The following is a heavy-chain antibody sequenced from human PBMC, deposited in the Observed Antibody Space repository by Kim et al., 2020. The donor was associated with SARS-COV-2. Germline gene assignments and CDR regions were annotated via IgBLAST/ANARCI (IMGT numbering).Heavy chain of an antibody. CDR1: GFIFGRYT. D-gene: IGHD6-19*01. CDR2: LSSNSAYV. CDR3: VREARYSRLSSGDYYDY. J-gene: IGHJ4*02. V-gene: IGHV3-21*03. Sequence: GGSLILSCEASGFIFGRYTMNWVRQAPGKGLEWVSSLSSNSAYVYYADSLAGRLSISRDNARDTLFLQMDRLRAEDTGVYYCVREARYSRLSSGDYYDYWGKGTLVTVSS.